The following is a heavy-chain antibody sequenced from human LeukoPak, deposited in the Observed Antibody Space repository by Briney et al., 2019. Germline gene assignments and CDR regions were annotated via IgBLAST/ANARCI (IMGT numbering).Heavy chain of an antibody. CDR1: GYTFTSYG. CDR3: AGDQPGIVVVPAAVFSDY. J-gene: IGHJ4*02. Sequence: ASVKVSCKASGYTFTSYGISWVRQAPGQGLEWMGWISAYNGNTNYAQKLQGRVTMTTDTSTSTAYMELRSLRSDDTAVYYCAGDQPGIVVVPAAVFSDYWGQGTLVTVSS. D-gene: IGHD2-2*01. CDR2: ISAYNGNT. V-gene: IGHV1-18*04.